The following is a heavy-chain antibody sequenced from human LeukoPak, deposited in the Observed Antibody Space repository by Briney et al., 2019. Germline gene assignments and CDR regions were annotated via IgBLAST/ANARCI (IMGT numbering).Heavy chain of an antibody. CDR2: IKQDGSEK. CDR1: GFIFSSYW. J-gene: IGHJ4*02. CDR3: ARDRNNVLRFLEWSRPLDY. Sequence: GGSLRLSCAASGFIFSSYWMTWVRQAPGKGLEWVSNIKQDGSEKYYVDSVKGRFTISRDNAKNSLYLQMNSLRAEDTAVYYCARDRNNVLRFLEWSRPLDYWGQGTLVTVSS. V-gene: IGHV3-7*01. D-gene: IGHD3-3*01.